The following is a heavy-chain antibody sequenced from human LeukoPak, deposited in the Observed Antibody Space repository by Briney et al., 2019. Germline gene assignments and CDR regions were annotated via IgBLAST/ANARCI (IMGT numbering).Heavy chain of an antibody. Sequence: ASVKVSCKASGYTFTGYYIHWVREAPGQGLEWMGWIIPNGGGTNYAQKFQGRVTMTRDTSVSTAYMELSSLRSDDTAIYYCARAGEHNYFPLDYWGQGTLVTVSS. D-gene: IGHD3-10*02. CDR2: IIPNGGGT. CDR1: GYTFTGYY. CDR3: ARAGEHNYFPLDY. J-gene: IGHJ4*02. V-gene: IGHV1-2*02.